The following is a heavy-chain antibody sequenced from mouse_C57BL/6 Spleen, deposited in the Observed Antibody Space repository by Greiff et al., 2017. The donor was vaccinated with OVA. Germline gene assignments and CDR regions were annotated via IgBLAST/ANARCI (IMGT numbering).Heavy chain of an antibody. V-gene: IGHV1-84*01. CDR1: GYTFTDYY. CDR3: ARDLLLPYWYFDV. CDR2: IYPGSGNT. Sequence: QVHVKQSGPELVKPGASVKISCKASGYTFTDYYINWVKQRPGQGLEWIGWIYPGSGNTKYNEKFKGKATLTVDTSSSTAYMQLSSLTSEDSAVYFCARDLLLPYWYFDVWGTGTTVTVAS. J-gene: IGHJ1*03. D-gene: IGHD1-1*01.